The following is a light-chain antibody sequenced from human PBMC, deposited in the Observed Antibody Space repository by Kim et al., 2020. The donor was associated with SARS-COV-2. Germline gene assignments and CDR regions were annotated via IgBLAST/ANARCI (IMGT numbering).Light chain of an antibody. CDR3: QVWDSSSEFYV. J-gene: IGLJ1*01. CDR2: SDS. V-gene: IGLV3-21*04. CDR1: NVGSES. Sequence: SYELTQPPSVSVAPGKTARITCGGNNVGSESVNWYQQKAGQAPVLVIYSDSDRPSGIPERFSGSNSGNTATLTISRVEAGDEADYYCQVWDSSSEFYVFGTGTKVTFL.